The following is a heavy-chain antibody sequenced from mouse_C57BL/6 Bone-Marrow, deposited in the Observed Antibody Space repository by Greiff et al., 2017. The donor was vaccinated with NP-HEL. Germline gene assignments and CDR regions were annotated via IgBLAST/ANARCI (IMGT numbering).Heavy chain of an antibody. CDR2: INYDGSST. Sequence: EVQLVESEGGLVQPGSSMKLSCTASGFTFSDYYMAWVRQVPEKGLEWVANINYDGSSTYYLDSLKSRFIISRDNAKNILYLQMSSLKSEDTATYYCARVGLCPLYFDYWGQGTTLTVSS. V-gene: IGHV5-16*01. CDR1: GFTFSDYY. D-gene: IGHD1-1*02. J-gene: IGHJ2*01. CDR3: ARVGLCPLYFDY.